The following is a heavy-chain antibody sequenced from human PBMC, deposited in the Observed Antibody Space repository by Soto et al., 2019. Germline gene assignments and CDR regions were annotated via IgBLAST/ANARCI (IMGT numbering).Heavy chain of an antibody. D-gene: IGHD3-9*01. J-gene: IGHJ4*02. V-gene: IGHV3-48*01. CDR3: ARDVDWAFDY. CDR2: ISVGGTSK. Sequence: GRSLRLSCAASGFTFSSYSMVWVRQAPGQGLEFLSHISVGGTSKDYTDSVRGRVIISRDDGRNSVSLLINALRAEDTAVYYCARDVDWAFDYWGLGTLVTVSS. CDR1: GFTFSSYS.